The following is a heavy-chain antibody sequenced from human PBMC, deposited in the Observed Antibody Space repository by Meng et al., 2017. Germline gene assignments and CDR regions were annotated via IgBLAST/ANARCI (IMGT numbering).Heavy chain of an antibody. Sequence: GSLRLSCTVSGGSISSSSYYWGWIRQPPGKGLEWIGSIYYSGSTYYNPSLKSRVTISVDTSKNQFSLKLSSVTAADTAVYYCASTGVGLGIYFDYWGQGTLVTVSS. CDR1: GGSISSSSYY. D-gene: IGHD3-16*01. CDR3: ASTGVGLGIYFDY. V-gene: IGHV4-39*07. CDR2: IYYSGST. J-gene: IGHJ4*02.